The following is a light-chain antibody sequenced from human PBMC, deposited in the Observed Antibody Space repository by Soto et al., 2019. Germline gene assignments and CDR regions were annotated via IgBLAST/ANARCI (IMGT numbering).Light chain of an antibody. Sequence: QSALTQPASVSGSPGQSIAISCTGTRSDVGAYNYVSWYQQHPGKAPKLMISEVTNRPSGVSDRFSGSKSGNTASLTISGLQAEDEADYYCSSYTTSTPYVFGSGTKLTVL. CDR3: SSYTTSTPYV. J-gene: IGLJ1*01. CDR1: RSDVGAYNY. V-gene: IGLV2-14*01. CDR2: EVT.